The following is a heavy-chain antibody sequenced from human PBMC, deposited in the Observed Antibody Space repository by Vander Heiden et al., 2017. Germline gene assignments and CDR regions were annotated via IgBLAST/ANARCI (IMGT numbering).Heavy chain of an antibody. CDR1: GGSMGNYY. Sequence: QVQLQESGPGLVRPSATLSLTCAVSGGSMGNYYWTWLRQPAGKALEWLGRIYTDGSTNYNPSLKSRVTMSVATSKNQFSLKLTSVTAADTAVYYCVGNYYDSRGYYFIDSWGQGTLVTVS. CDR3: VGNYYDSRGYYFIDS. J-gene: IGHJ4*02. D-gene: IGHD3-22*01. V-gene: IGHV4-4*07. CDR2: IYTDGST.